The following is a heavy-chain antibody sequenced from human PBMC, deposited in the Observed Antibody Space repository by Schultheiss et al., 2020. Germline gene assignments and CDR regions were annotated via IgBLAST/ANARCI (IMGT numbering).Heavy chain of an antibody. CDR2: MNPNSGNT. V-gene: IGHV1-8*02. CDR1: GSTFTGYY. D-gene: IGHD1-7*01. Sequence: ASVKVSCKASGSTFTGYYMHWVRQATGQGLEWMGWMNPNSGNTGYAQKFQGRVTMTRNTSISTAYMELSSVTAADTAVYYCARLNWNYNYFDYWGQGTLVTFSS. J-gene: IGHJ4*02. CDR3: ARLNWNYNYFDY.